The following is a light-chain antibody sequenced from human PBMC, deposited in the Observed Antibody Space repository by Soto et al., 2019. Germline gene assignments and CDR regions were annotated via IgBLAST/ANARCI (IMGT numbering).Light chain of an antibody. V-gene: IGKV3-20*01. CDR3: LQYGRSPKT. Sequence: EIVLTQSPATLSLSPGERATLSCTASQSVNSYLAWYQHRPGQAPRLLIYGASSRATGIPDRFSGSGSGTDFTLTISRLEPEDFAVYYCLQYGRSPKTFGQGTKVDI. CDR1: QSVNSY. J-gene: IGKJ1*01. CDR2: GAS.